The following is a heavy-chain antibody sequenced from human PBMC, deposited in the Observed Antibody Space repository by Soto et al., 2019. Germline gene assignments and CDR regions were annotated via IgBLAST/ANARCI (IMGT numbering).Heavy chain of an antibody. V-gene: IGHV3-23*01. CDR1: GFTFSSYA. CDR3: AKXRRIAVAGTKGGYYFDY. D-gene: IGHD6-19*01. CDR2: ISGSGGST. Sequence: GGSLRLSCAASGFTFSSYAMSWVRQAPGKGLEWVSAISGSGGSTYYADSVKGRFTISRDNSKNTLYLQMNSLRAEDTAVYYCAKXRRIAVAGTKGGYYFDYWGQGTLVTVSS. J-gene: IGHJ4*02.